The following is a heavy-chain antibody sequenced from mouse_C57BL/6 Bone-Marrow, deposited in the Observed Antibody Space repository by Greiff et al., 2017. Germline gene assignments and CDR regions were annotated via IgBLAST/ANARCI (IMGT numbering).Heavy chain of an antibody. CDR3: ARGIYGNYDAY. J-gene: IGHJ3*01. V-gene: IGHV5-17*01. CDR1: GFTFSDYG. D-gene: IGHD2-1*01. Sequence: EVQGVESGGGLVKPGGSLKLSCAASGFTFSDYGMHWVRQAPEKGLEWVAYISSGSSIIYYADTVKGRFTISRDNAKNTLFLQMTSLRSEDTAMYYCARGIYGNYDAYWGQGTLVTVSA. CDR2: ISSGSSII.